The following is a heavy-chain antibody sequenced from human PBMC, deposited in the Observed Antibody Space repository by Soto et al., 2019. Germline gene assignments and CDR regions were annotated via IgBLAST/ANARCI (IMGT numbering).Heavy chain of an antibody. Sequence: PSETLSLTCTVSGGSVSSGGSYWSWIRQPRGKVLEWIGYIFYSGSTNYNPSLKSRVTISVDTSRNQFSLNLISVTAADTAVYYCARVSRGSNYYYGMDVWGQGTTVTVSS. D-gene: IGHD3-10*01. CDR2: IFYSGST. CDR1: GGSVSSGGSY. V-gene: IGHV4-61*08. CDR3: ARVSRGSNYYYGMDV. J-gene: IGHJ6*02.